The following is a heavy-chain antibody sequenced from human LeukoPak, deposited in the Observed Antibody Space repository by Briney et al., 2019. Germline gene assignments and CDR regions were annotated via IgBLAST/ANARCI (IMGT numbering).Heavy chain of an antibody. D-gene: IGHD3-10*01. J-gene: IGHJ5*02. CDR1: AYTFTSYN. CDR3: ARDGSGSYYDRGWFGP. Sequence: GASVKVSCKASAYTFTSYNINWVRQATGQGLEWMGWMNPNSGNTGYAQKFQGRVTMTRNTSISTAYMELSSLTSEDTAVYYCARDGSGSYYDRGWFGPWGPGNPGHRLL. CDR2: MNPNSGNT. V-gene: IGHV1-8*01.